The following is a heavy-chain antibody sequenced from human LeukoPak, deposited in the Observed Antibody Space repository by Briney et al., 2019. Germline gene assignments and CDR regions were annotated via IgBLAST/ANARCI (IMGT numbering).Heavy chain of an antibody. J-gene: IGHJ4*02. V-gene: IGHV3-23*01. Sequence: GGTLRLSCAASGFTFSNHGMSWVRQAPGKGLEWVSGISGSGGSRFYTDSVKGRFTISRDNSKNTLYLQMNSLRAEDTAVYYCAKLREWELPDLFDYWGQGTLVTVSS. D-gene: IGHD1-26*01. CDR3: AKLREWELPDLFDY. CDR2: ISGSGGSR. CDR1: GFTFSNHG.